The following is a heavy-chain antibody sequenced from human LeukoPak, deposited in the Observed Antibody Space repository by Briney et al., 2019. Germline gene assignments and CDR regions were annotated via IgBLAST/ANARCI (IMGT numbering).Heavy chain of an antibody. CDR3: ARVENILLWFGESWGGLDY. V-gene: IGHV4-61*05. CDR2: IYYSGST. CDR1: GGSISSSTYS. D-gene: IGHD3-10*01. Sequence: SETLSLTCTVSGGSISSSTYSWGWIRQPPGKGLEWIGYIYYSGSTNYNPSLRSRVTISVDTSKNQFSLKLSSVTAADTAVYYCARVENILLWFGESWGGLDYWGQGTLVTVSS. J-gene: IGHJ4*02.